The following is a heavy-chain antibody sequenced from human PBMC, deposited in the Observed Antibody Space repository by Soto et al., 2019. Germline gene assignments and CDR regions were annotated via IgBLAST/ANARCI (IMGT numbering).Heavy chain of an antibody. CDR3: ARRVDYDILTGYYYYYGMDV. D-gene: IGHD3-9*01. CDR1: GGSISSSNW. CDR2: ISHSGST. J-gene: IGHJ6*02. Sequence: QVQLQESGPGLVKPSGTLSLTCAVSGGSISSSNWWSWVRQPPGKGLEWIGEISHSGSTNYNPSLQSRVTTSVDKSKNQFSLKLSSVTAADTAVYYCARRVDYDILTGYYYYYGMDVWGQGTTVTVAS. V-gene: IGHV4-4*02.